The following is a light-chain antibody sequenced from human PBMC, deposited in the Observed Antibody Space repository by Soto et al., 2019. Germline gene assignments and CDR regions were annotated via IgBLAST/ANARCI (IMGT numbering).Light chain of an antibody. V-gene: IGKV1-39*01. CDR3: QQSYSTPYT. CDR1: QSITSY. CDR2: AAS. J-gene: IGKJ2*01. Sequence: DIQMTQSPSSLSASVGDRVTIPCRASQSITSYLNWYQQKPGKAPELLIYAASSLQSGVPSRFSGSGSGTDFTLTISSLQPEDFATYYCQQSYSTPYTFGQGTKLEIK.